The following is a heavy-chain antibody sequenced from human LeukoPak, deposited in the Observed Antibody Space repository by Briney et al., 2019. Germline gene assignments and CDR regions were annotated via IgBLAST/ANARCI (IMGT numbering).Heavy chain of an antibody. D-gene: IGHD4-17*01. CDR3: ARGTCGDYDYYFDY. CDR2: IYYSGST. Sequence: SETLSLTCTVSGGSISSGGYYWSWIRQHPGKGLEWIGYIYYSGSTYYNPSLKSRVTISVDTSKNQFSLKLSSVTAADTAVYYCARGTCGDYDYYFDYWGQGTLVTVSS. J-gene: IGHJ4*02. CDR1: GGSISSGGYY. V-gene: IGHV4-31*03.